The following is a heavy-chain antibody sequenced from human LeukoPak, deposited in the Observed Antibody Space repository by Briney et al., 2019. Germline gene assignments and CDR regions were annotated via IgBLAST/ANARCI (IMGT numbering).Heavy chain of an antibody. Sequence: SETLSLTCTVSGGSISSSSYYWGWIRQPPGKGLEWIGSIYYSGSTYYNPSLKSRVTISVDTSKNQFSLKLSSVTAADTAVYYCARHGDITMIVGPFDPWGQGTLVTVSS. CDR2: IYYSGST. J-gene: IGHJ5*02. CDR1: GGSISSSSYY. V-gene: IGHV4-39*01. CDR3: ARHGDITMIVGPFDP. D-gene: IGHD3-22*01.